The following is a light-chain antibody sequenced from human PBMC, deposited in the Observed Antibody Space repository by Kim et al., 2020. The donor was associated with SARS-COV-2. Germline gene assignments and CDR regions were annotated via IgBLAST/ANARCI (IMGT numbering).Light chain of an antibody. CDR1: QSILYSSNNKNC. CDR3: QQYYRIPLT. CDR2: WAS. J-gene: IGKJ4*01. V-gene: IGKV4-1*01. Sequence: DIVMTQSPDSLAVSLGERATINCKSSQSILYSSNNKNCLAWYQQKPGQPPKLLIYWASTRESGVPDRFSGGGSGTDFTLTISSLQAEDVAVYYCQQYYRIPLTFGGGTKVEI.